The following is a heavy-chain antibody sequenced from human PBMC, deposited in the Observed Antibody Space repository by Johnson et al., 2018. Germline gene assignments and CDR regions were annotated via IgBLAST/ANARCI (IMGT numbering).Heavy chain of an antibody. CDR2: MNPNSDNT. Sequence: QVQLVQSGAEVKKPGASVKVSYKASGYTLISFDINWVRQATGQGLEWMGCMNPNSDNTGYARNFQGRVTMTRNTSIRTAYMELSSLRSEDTGVDYWAKRAAHTGGTLDVWGKGTTVTVSS. CDR3: AKRAAHTGGTLDV. CDR1: GYTLISFD. D-gene: IGHD2-8*02. V-gene: IGHV1-8*01. J-gene: IGHJ6*04.